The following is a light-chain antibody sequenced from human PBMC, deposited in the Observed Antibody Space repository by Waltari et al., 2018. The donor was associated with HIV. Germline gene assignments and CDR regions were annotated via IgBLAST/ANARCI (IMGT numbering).Light chain of an antibody. J-gene: IGLJ2*01. CDR3: QTWGTGIQV. CDR1: SGHINYV. CDR2: LNSDGRH. V-gene: IGLV4-69*01. Sequence: QVVLTQPPSASASLGASVKLTCTLSSGHINYVIAWHQQPPKKGPRFLLKLNSDGRHSKGDGIPDRFSGSSSGAERYLTISSLQSEDEGDYFCQTWGTGIQVFGGGTRLTVL.